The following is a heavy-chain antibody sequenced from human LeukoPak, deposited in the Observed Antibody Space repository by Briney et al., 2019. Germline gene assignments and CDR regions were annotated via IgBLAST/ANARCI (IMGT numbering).Heavy chain of an antibody. D-gene: IGHD3-10*01. CDR1: GGSISSYY. CDR2: IYTSGST. V-gene: IGHV4-4*09. CDR3: ARFYHYYGSGRYRSVSAQSWFDP. J-gene: IGHJ5*02. Sequence: SETLSLTCTVSGGSISSYYWSWIRQPPGKGLEWIGFIYTSGSTNDNPSLKSRVTMSVDTSTNQFSLKLSSVTAADTAVYYCARFYHYYGSGRYRSVSAQSWFDPWGQGTLVTVSS.